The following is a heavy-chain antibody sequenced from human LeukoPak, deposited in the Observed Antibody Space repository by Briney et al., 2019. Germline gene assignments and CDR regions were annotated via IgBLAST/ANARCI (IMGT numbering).Heavy chain of an antibody. D-gene: IGHD3-10*02. CDR1: GVTFSSYG. CDR2: IRYDGINK. V-gene: IGHV3-30*02. Sequence: VGSLRLSCAASGVTFSSYGMHGVRQAPAKGLEWVAFIRYDGINKYYADSVKDRFTISRDKAKNSLYLQMNSLRAEDTAVYYCAELGITMIGGVWGKGTTVTISS. CDR3: AELGITMIGGV. J-gene: IGHJ6*04.